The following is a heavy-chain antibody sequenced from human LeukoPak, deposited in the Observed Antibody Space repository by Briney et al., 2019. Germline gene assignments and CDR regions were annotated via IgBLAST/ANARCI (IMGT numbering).Heavy chain of an antibody. D-gene: IGHD1-26*01. CDR3: ARSPYSGSNYGFDY. CDR1: GCSISSYY. CDR2: MWCSWCT. V-gene: IGHV4-59*07. Sequence: TLSLTCTASGCSISSYYWSWIRQPPGKGLEWIGYMWCSWCTNYNPSLKSRVTISVDTSKNHFSLKLSSVTAADSAVYYCARSPYSGSNYGFDYWGHLIMVSFSS. J-gene: IGHJ4*03.